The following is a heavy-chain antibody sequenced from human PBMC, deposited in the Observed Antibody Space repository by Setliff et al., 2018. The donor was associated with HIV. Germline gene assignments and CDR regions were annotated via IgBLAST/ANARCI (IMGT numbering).Heavy chain of an antibody. V-gene: IGHV4-39*07. CDR2: VDYTGST. Sequence: SETLSLTCTVSGGSISSSSYYWGWILQPPGKGLEWVGNVDYTGSTYYNPSLKSRVTISVDTSKSQFSLRLNSVTAADTAVYYCARQGNIVVVTSFDYWGQGTLVTVSS. J-gene: IGHJ4*02. CDR1: GGSISSSSYY. CDR3: ARQGNIVVVTSFDY. D-gene: IGHD2-21*02.